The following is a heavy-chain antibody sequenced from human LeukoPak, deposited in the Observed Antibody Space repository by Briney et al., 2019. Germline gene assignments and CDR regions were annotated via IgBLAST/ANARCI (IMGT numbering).Heavy chain of an antibody. J-gene: IGHJ4*02. CDR1: GGSISSYY. Sequence: PSETLSPTCTVSGGSISSYYWSWIRQPPGKGLEWIGYIYYSGSTNYNPSLKSRVTISVDTSKNQFSLKLSSVTAADTAVYYCARDAAAAGTLSYFDYWGQGTLVTVSS. CDR2: IYYSGST. CDR3: ARDAAAAGTLSYFDY. D-gene: IGHD6-13*01. V-gene: IGHV4-59*01.